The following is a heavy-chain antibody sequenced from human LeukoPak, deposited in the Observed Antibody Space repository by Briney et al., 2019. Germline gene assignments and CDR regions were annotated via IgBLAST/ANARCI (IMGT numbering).Heavy chain of an antibody. CDR2: INWKSDKI. CDR3: AKDRYCSSSSCPINY. Sequence: GGSLRLSCAGSGFTFDKYAMHWVRQAPGKGLEWVSGINWKSDKIGYADSVKGRFTISRDNSKNSLYLQMNSLRAEDTALYYCAKDRYCSSSSCPINYWGQGTMVTVSS. V-gene: IGHV3-9*01. D-gene: IGHD2-2*01. CDR1: GFTFDKYA. J-gene: IGHJ4*02.